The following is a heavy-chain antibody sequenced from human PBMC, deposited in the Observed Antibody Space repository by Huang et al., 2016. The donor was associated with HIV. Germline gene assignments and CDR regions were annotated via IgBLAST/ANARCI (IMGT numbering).Heavy chain of an antibody. CDR3: ARPQGDKIRGIIRSYYYYYGMDV. Sequence: EVQLVESGGGLVKPGGSLRLSCAASGFTFSSYAMNWVRQAPGKGLEWVLSIGSSMSYIHYAESVKGRFTISRDDAKSSLFLQMNSLRAEDTAVYYCARPQGDKIRGIIRSYYYYYGMDVWGQGTTVTVSS. CDR1: GFTFSSYA. V-gene: IGHV3-21*01. CDR2: IGSSMSYI. J-gene: IGHJ6*02. D-gene: IGHD3-10*01.